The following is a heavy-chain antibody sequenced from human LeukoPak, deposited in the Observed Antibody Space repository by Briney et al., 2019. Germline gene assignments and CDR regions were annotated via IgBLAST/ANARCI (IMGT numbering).Heavy chain of an antibody. V-gene: IGHV4-59*08. D-gene: IGHD6-6*01. J-gene: IGHJ2*01. CDR1: GGSISSYY. CDR2: IYYSGST. Sequence: PSETLSLTCTVSGGSISSYYWSWIRQPPGKGLEWIGYIYYSGSTNYNPSLKSRVTISVDTSKNQFSLKLSSVTAADTAVYYCARNSIAKSSSVWYFDLWGRGTLVTVSS. CDR3: ARNSIAKSSSVWYFDL.